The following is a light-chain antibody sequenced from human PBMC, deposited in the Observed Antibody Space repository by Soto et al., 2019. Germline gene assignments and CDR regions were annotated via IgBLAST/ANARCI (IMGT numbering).Light chain of an antibody. Sequence: QSALTQPASVSGSPGQSITMSCTGASSDIGGYNYVSWYQHHPGEAPKLLIYDVTHRPSGVSNRFSASTSGNTASLTISGLQAEDEADYYCSSYTSRNTVVFGGGTKVTVL. CDR2: DVT. CDR1: SSDIGGYNY. CDR3: SSYTSRNTVV. J-gene: IGLJ2*01. V-gene: IGLV2-14*01.